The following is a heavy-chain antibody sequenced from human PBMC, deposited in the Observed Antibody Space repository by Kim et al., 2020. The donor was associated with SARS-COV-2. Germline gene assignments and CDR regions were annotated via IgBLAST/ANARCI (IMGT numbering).Heavy chain of an antibody. CDR3: ARDLRYYYGSGSQINWFDP. Sequence: SRVTISVDTSKNQFSLKLSSVTAADTAVYYCARDLRYYYGSGSQINWFDPWGQGTLVTVSS. V-gene: IGHV4-31*02. D-gene: IGHD3-10*01. J-gene: IGHJ5*02.